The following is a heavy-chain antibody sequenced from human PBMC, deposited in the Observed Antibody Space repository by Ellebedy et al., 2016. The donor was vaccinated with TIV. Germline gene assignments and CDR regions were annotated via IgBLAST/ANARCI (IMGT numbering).Heavy chain of an antibody. CDR3: ARGYGSGSYLYYYYGMDV. D-gene: IGHD3-10*01. Sequence: SQTLSLTXXASGFTFSSYSMNWIRQPPGKGLEWIGEINHSGSTNYNPSLKSRVTISVDTSKNQFSLKLSSVTAADTAVYYCARGYGSGSYLYYYYGMDVWGQGTTVTVSS. CDR1: GFTFSSYS. V-gene: IGHV4-34*01. CDR2: INHSGST. J-gene: IGHJ6*02.